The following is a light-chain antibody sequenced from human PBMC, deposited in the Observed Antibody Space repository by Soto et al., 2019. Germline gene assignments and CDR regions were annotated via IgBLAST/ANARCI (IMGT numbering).Light chain of an antibody. CDR2: SND. Sequence: QLVLTQSPSASGTPGQRVIISCSGTSSNIGTNYVYWYQQLPGTAPKVLIYSNDKRPSGVPNRFSGSKSGTSASLAISGLRSEYEADYYCAAWDDSLSGPLFGGGTKLTVL. CDR1: SSNIGTNY. J-gene: IGLJ2*01. V-gene: IGLV1-47*01. CDR3: AAWDDSLSGPL.